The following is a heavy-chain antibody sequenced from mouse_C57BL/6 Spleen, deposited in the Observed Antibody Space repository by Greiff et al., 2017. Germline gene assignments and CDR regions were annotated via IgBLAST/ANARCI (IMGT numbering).Heavy chain of an antibody. CDR3: ARHYYGSSYGENY. V-gene: IGHV1-19*01. Sequence: EVKLMESGPVLVKPGASVKMSCKASGYTFTDYYMNWVKQSHGKSLEWIGVINPYNGGTSYNQKFKGKATLTVDKSSSTAYMELNSLTSEDSAVYYCARHYYGSSYGENYWGQGTTLTVSS. J-gene: IGHJ2*01. D-gene: IGHD1-1*01. CDR1: GYTFTDYY. CDR2: INPYNGGT.